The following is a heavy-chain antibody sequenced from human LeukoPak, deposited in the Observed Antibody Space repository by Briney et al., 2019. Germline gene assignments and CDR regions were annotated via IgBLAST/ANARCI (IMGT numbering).Heavy chain of an antibody. J-gene: IGHJ5*02. CDR1: GYTFTNYT. CDR3: ARVHCSSTSCYLNWFDP. D-gene: IGHD2-2*01. CDR2: INPNSGGT. Sequence: GASVKVSCKASGYTFTNYTINWVRLAPGQGLEWMGRINPNSGGTNYAQKFQGRVTMTRDTSISTAYMELSRLRSDDTAVYYCARVHCSSTSCYLNWFDPWGQGTLVTVSS. V-gene: IGHV1-2*06.